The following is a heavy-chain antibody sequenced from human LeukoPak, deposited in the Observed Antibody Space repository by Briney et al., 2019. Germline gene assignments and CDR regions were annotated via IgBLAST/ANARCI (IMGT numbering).Heavy chain of an antibody. D-gene: IGHD3-22*01. V-gene: IGHV5-10-1*01. CDR2: IDPSDSYT. CDR1: GYSFTSYW. J-gene: IGHJ4*02. Sequence: GESLQISFKGSGYSFTSYWISWVRQMPGKGLEWMGRIDPSDSYTNYSPSFQGHVTISADKSISTAYLQWSSLKASDTAMYYCARQLKRNYYDSSGFDCWGQGTLVTVSS. CDR3: ARQLKRNYYDSSGFDC.